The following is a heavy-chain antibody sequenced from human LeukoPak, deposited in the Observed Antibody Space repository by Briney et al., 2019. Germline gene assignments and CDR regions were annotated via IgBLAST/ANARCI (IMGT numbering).Heavy chain of an antibody. V-gene: IGHV3-48*03. J-gene: IGHJ3*02. Sequence: GGSLRLSCAASGFTFSSYEMNWVRQAPGKGLEWVSYISSSGSTIYYADSVKGRFTISRDNAKNSLYLQMNSLRAEDTAVYYCARGGNRGDGAMVRGVKNAFDIWGQGTMVTVSS. CDR3: ARGGNRGDGAMVRGVKNAFDI. D-gene: IGHD3-10*01. CDR2: ISSSGSTI. CDR1: GFTFSSYE.